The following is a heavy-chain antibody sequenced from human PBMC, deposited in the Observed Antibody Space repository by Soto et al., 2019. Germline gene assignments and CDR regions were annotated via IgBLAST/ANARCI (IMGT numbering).Heavy chain of an antibody. Sequence: AGGSLRLSCAASGFTFSSYSMNWVRQAPGKGLEWVSSISSSSSYIYYADSVKGRFTISRDNAKNSLYLQMNSLRAEDTAVYYCAREYSSGGEYYFDYWGQGTLVTVSS. J-gene: IGHJ4*02. D-gene: IGHD6-19*01. V-gene: IGHV3-21*01. CDR1: GFTFSSYS. CDR3: AREYSSGGEYYFDY. CDR2: ISSSSSYI.